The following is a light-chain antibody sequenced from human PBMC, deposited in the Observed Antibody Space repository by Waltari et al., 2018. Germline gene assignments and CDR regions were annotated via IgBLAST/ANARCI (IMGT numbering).Light chain of an antibody. CDR2: KTS. V-gene: IGKV1-5*03. CDR1: QNISRW. J-gene: IGKJ1*01. Sequence: DIPMTQSPSTLSPSIGDRVTITCRASQNISRWLAWYQQKPGKAPNLLIYKTSSLQSGVPSRFSGSGSGTEFTLTISSLQPEDFATYYCQQYSTYSLWAFGQGTKVEIK. CDR3: QQYSTYSLWA.